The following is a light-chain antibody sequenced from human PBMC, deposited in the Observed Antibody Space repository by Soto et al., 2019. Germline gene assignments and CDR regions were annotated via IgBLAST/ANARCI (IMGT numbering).Light chain of an antibody. V-gene: IGLV2-23*01. CDR3: CSYAGSRTYV. CDR1: SSDIGSYDL. CDR2: EGT. Sequence: QSALTQPASVSGPLGQSIVISCTGSSSDIGSYDLVSWYQQYPGKAPKVVIFEGTKRPSGVSNRFSGSKSGNTASLTISVLQTEDEADYYCCSYAGSRTYVFGAGTKVTVL. J-gene: IGLJ1*01.